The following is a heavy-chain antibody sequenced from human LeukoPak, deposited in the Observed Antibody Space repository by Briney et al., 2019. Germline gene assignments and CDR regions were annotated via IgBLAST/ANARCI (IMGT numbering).Heavy chain of an antibody. Sequence: PGGSLRLSCAASGFPVSSNYMSWVRQAPGKGLEWVSVIYSGGSTYYADSVKGRFTISRDNSKNTLYLQMNSLRAEDTAVYYCARDSAGGSSYDYFDYWGQGTLVTVSS. CDR3: ARDSAGGSSYDYFDY. J-gene: IGHJ4*02. D-gene: IGHD1-26*01. CDR1: GFPVSSNY. CDR2: IYSGGST. V-gene: IGHV3-66*01.